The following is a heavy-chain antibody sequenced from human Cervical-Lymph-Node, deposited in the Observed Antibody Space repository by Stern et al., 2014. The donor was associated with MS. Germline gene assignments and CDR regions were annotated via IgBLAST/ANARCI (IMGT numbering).Heavy chain of an antibody. V-gene: IGHV3-30*18. CDR2: ISYDGDNK. J-gene: IGHJ5*02. Sequence: VHLVESGGGVVQPGRSLRLSCAASGFTFSLYDMHWVRQAPGKGLEWVAVISYDGDNKFYTESVKGRFTISRDSSKSTLYLQLNSLRPEDTAIYYCAKDPRIYDSSGYLDAWGQGTLVTVSS. CDR1: GFTFSLYD. D-gene: IGHD3-22*01. CDR3: AKDPRIYDSSGYLDA.